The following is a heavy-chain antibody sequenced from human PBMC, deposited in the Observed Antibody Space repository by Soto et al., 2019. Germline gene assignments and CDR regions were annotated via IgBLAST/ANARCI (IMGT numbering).Heavy chain of an antibody. Sequence: SQTLSLTCAISGDSVSSNSAAWNWIRQSPSRGLEWLGRTYYRSKWYNDYTSSVKSRISLNPDTSKNQFSLQLRSVTPEDTAVYYCARDEDEYLGLNHWGQGIPVTVSS. CDR1: GDSVSSNSAA. V-gene: IGHV6-1*01. J-gene: IGHJ5*02. CDR3: ARDEDEYLGLNH. CDR2: TYYRSKWYN. D-gene: IGHD2-2*01.